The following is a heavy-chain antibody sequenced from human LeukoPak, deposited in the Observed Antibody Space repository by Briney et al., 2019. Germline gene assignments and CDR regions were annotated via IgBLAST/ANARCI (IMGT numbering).Heavy chain of an antibody. CDR2: INHSGST. J-gene: IGHJ4*02. CDR3: ARDGRRYYYDSSGYPGMPYYFDY. Sequence: SETLSLTCAVYGGSFSGCYWSWIRQPPGKGLEWIGEINHSGSTNYNPSLKSRVTISVDTSKNQFSLKLSSVTAADTAVYYCARDGRRYYYDSSGYPGMPYYFDYWGQGTLVTVSS. CDR1: GGSFSGCY. D-gene: IGHD3-22*01. V-gene: IGHV4-34*01.